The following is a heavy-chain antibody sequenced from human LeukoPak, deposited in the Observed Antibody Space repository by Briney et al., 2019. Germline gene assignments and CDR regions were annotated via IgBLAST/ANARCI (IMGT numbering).Heavy chain of an antibody. CDR2: INTNTGNP. CDR1: GYTFTSYA. D-gene: IGHD3-9*01. J-gene: IGHJ4*02. Sequence: ASVKVSCKASGYTFTSYAMNWVRQAPGQGLEWMGWINTNTGNPTYAQGFTGRFVFSLDTSVSTAYLQISSLKAEDTAVYYCARGTYYDILTGYYNPRVDFDYWGQGTPVTVSS. V-gene: IGHV7-4-1*02. CDR3: ARGTYYDILTGYYNPRVDFDY.